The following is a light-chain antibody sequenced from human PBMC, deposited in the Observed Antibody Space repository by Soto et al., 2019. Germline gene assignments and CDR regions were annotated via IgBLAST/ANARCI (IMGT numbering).Light chain of an antibody. CDR3: QQRYTARRT. CDR1: QTVSTD. CDR2: ATS. Sequence: DTQMTQSPSSLSASVGDRISITCRASQTVSTDLNWYQQKAEHAPTLLISATSTLNSDVTSSFSGSGSCAEFTPTINNLQPEHFTTYYSQQRYTARRTFGQWTKVAF. V-gene: IGKV1-39*01. J-gene: IGKJ1*01.